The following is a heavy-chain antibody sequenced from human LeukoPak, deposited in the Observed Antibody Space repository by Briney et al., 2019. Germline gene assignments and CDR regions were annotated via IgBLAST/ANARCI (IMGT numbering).Heavy chain of an antibody. D-gene: IGHD6-19*01. CDR1: GFTFSSYG. CDR3: ARDRAGIAVAGLDY. V-gene: IGHV3-30*02. CDR2: IRYDGSNK. J-gene: IGHJ4*02. Sequence: PGGSLRLSCAASGFTFSSYGMHWVRQAPGKGLEWVAFIRYDGSNKYYADSVKGRFTISRDNAKNSLYLQMNSLRAEDTAVYYCARDRAGIAVAGLDYWGQGTLVTVSS.